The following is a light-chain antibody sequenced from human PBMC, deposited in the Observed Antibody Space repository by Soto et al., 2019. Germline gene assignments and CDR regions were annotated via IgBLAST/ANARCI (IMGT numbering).Light chain of an antibody. CDR2: DVS. CDR1: ESVTNY. J-gene: IGKJ1*01. Sequence: ESVLAQSAATPSLSSGERGTLSCRASESVTNYLAWHQQNPGQAPRLLVYDVSNGATGIPTMFSSGGSATDFTLTISNLEPEDFAVDYCPQRSYLPCRFGPGTKVDIK. CDR3: PQRSYLPCR. V-gene: IGKV3-11*01.